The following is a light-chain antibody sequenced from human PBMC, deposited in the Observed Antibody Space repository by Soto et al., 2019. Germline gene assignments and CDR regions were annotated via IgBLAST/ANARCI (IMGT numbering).Light chain of an antibody. J-gene: IGKJ4*01. CDR3: QQYYIYPPT. CDR1: QSIGTY. V-gene: IGKV1-8*01. Sequence: AIRMTQSPSSFSASTGDRVTITCRASQSIGTYLAWYQQIPGRAPKLLIFAESTLQRGVPSRFSGSGSGTDFTLTISCLQSEDFATYYCQQYYIYPPTFGGGTKVEIK. CDR2: AES.